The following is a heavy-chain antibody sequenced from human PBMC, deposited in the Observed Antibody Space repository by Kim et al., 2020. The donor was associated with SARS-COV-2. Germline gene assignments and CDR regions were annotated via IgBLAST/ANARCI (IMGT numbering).Heavy chain of an antibody. CDR3: ARETAAAPYYYYYYGMDV. D-gene: IGHD6-13*01. V-gene: IGHV4-59*01. Sequence: KSRVTISVDTSKNQFSLKLSSVTAADTAVYYCARETAAAPYYYYYYGMDVWGQGTTVTVSS. J-gene: IGHJ6*02.